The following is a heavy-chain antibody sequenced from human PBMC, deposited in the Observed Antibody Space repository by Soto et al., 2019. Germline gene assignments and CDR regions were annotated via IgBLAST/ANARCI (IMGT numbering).Heavy chain of an antibody. J-gene: IGHJ6*04. Sequence: PGESLKISCKGSGYSFTSYWIGWVRQMPGKGLEWMGIIYPGDSDTRYSPSFQGQVTISADKSISTAYLQWSSLKASDTAMYYCASLPETATGSLLDYYCMDVWGKGTTVTVSS. CDR3: ASLPETATGSLLDYYCMDV. V-gene: IGHV5-51*01. D-gene: IGHD4-17*01. CDR1: GYSFTSYW. CDR2: IYPGDSDT.